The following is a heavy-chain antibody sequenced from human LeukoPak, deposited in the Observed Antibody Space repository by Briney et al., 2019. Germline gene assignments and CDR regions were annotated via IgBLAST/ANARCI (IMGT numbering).Heavy chain of an antibody. CDR1: GGSISSGDYY. J-gene: IGHJ6*02. Sequence: PSQTLSLTCTVSGGSISSGDYYWSWIRQPPGKGLEWIGYIYYSGSTYYNPSLKSRVTISVDTSKNQFSLKLSSVTAADTAVYYCAKMITFGGVLGIYYYYGMDVWGQGTTVTVSS. CDR3: AKMITFGGVLGIYYYYGMDV. D-gene: IGHD3-16*01. CDR2: IYYSGST. V-gene: IGHV4-30-4*01.